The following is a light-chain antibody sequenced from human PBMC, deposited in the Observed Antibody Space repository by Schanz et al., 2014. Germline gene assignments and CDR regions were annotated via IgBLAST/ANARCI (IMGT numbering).Light chain of an antibody. J-gene: IGKJ1*01. V-gene: IGKV1-9*01. Sequence: IQLTQSPSSLSASVGDRVTITCRASQGISSYLAWYQQKPGKAPNLVIYGASTLQSGVPSRFSGSGSGTDFTLTIASLQPEDFATYYCQQFNTYWTFGHGTKVEIK. CDR2: GAS. CDR3: QQFNTYWT. CDR1: QGISSY.